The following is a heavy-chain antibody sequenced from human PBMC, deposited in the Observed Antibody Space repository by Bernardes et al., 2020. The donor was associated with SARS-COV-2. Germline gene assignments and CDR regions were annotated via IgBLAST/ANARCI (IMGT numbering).Heavy chain of an antibody. J-gene: IGHJ4*02. CDR2: ISAYTDNT. Sequence: ASMKVSCKASYYTFTRYDIPWVRQAPGQGLEWMGWISAYTDNTDYAQKFQGRVTMTIDTSTSTAYLELTSLRSDDTAVYYCALSPYCTSTKCPLDYWGQGTLVTVSS. V-gene: IGHV1-18*01. D-gene: IGHD2-2*01. CDR3: ALSPYCTSTKCPLDY. CDR1: YYTFTRYD.